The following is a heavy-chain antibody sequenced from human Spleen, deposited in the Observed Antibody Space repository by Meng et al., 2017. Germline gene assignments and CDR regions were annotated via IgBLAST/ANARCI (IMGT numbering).Heavy chain of an antibody. Sequence: GESLKISCTASGFIFSNYAMAWVRQAPGKGLEWVAGMRGSGDNRYYSDSVKGRFTISRDNSKNTVFLQINSLRVEDTAVYYCARSPIDKYDLSALPLDYWGQGTLVTVSS. CDR1: GFIFSNYA. CDR2: MRGSGDNR. CDR3: ARSPIDKYDLSALPLDY. D-gene: IGHD3-16*01. V-gene: IGHV3-23*01. J-gene: IGHJ4*02.